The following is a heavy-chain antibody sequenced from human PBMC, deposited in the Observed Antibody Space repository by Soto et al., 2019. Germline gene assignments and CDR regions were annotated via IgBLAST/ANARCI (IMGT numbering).Heavy chain of an antibody. D-gene: IGHD5-18*01. J-gene: IGHJ4*02. V-gene: IGHV4-59*08. CDR2: IYYSGST. CDR1: GGSISSYY. Sequence: QVQLQESGPGLVKPSETLSLTCTVSGGSISSYYWSWIRQPPGKGLEWIGYIYYSGSTNYNPSLKXXVXIXXDTSKNQFSLKLSSVTAADTAVYYCARRRGYSLDYWGQGTLVTVSS. CDR3: ARRRGYSLDY.